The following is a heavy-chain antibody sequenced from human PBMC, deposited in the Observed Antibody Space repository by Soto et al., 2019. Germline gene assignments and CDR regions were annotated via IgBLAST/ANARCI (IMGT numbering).Heavy chain of an antibody. CDR1: GGSISSGGYS. V-gene: IGHV4-30-2*01. D-gene: IGHD2-21*02. CDR3: ARFRGTAILDY. J-gene: IGHJ4*02. Sequence: SETLSLTCAVSGGSISSGGYSWSWIRQPPGKGLEWIGYLYHTGNTYYNPSLESRVTISVDRSKNQFSLELTSVTAADTAVYYCARFRGTAILDYWGQGTLVTVS. CDR2: LYHTGNT.